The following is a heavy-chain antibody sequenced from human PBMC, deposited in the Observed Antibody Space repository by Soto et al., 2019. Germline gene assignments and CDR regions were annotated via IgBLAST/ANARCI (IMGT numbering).Heavy chain of an antibody. J-gene: IGHJ5*02. Sequence: QVQLQESGPGLVKPSETLSLTCTVSGGSISSYYWSWIRQPPGKGLEWIGYIYYSGSTNYNPSLKSRVTISVDTSKNQFSLKLSSVTAADTAVYYCAREGGYGGNIPFDPWGQGTLVTVSS. CDR1: GGSISSYY. D-gene: IGHD2-15*01. V-gene: IGHV4-59*01. CDR3: AREGGYGGNIPFDP. CDR2: IYYSGST.